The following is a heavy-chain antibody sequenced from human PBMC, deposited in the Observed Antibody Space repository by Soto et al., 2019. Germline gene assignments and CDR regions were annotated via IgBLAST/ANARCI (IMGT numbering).Heavy chain of an antibody. D-gene: IGHD6-13*01. CDR2: ISHDGSVT. V-gene: IGHV3-30*18. J-gene: IGHJ5*02. Sequence: QVQMVESGGGVVQPGTSLRLSCATSGFTFSTSGMHWVRQAPGKGLEWVAMISHDGSVTYYTDSVQGRFTISRDTPKNTLYLQMNSLRDEDTAIYYFAKDWGSSGWYNWFDPWGQGTRVTVS. CDR1: GFTFSTSG. CDR3: AKDWGSSGWYNWFDP.